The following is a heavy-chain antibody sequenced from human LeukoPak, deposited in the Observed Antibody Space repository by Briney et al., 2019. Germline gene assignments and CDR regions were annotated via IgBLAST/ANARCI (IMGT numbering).Heavy chain of an antibody. V-gene: IGHV4-59*08. CDR2: IYSSWST. J-gene: IGHJ4*01. Sequence: SSETLSLTCTVSGGSIKNYYWSWIRQPPGKGPEWIGYIYSSWSTNYNPSLKSRVTISVDTSKNQFSLRLSSVTAADTAVYFCARRYDTSGFYYFDYWGHGTLVTVSS. D-gene: IGHD3-22*01. CDR3: ARRYDTSGFYYFDY. CDR1: GGSIKNYY.